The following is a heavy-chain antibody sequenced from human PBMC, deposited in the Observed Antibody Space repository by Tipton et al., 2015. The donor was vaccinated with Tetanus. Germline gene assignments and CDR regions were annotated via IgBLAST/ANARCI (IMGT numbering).Heavy chain of an antibody. V-gene: IGHV4-30-2*01. J-gene: IGHJ4*02. D-gene: IGHD3-10*01. CDR1: GGSISSGGYS. CDR3: ARVVIWFGAPPSHFDY. Sequence: TLSLTCAVSGGSISSGGYSWSWIRQPPGKGLEWTGYIYHSGSTYYNPSLKSRVTISVDRSKNQFSLKLSSVTAADTAVYYCARVVIWFGAPPSHFDYWGQGTLVTVSS. CDR2: IYHSGST.